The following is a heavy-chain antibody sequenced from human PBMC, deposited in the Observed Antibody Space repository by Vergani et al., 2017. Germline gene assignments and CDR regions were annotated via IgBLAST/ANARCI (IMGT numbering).Heavy chain of an antibody. CDR3: ARDAIVGAAGGYYYYYGMDV. CDR1: GYTFTGYY. D-gene: IGHD1-26*01. CDR2: INPNSGGT. V-gene: IGHV1-2*02. J-gene: IGHJ6*02. Sequence: QVQLVQSGAEVKKPGASVKVSCKASGYTFTGYYMHWVRQAPGQGLEWMGWINPNSGGTNYAQKFQGRVTMTRDTSISTAYMELSRLRSDDTAAYYCARDAIVGAAGGYYYYYGMDVWGQGTTVTVSS.